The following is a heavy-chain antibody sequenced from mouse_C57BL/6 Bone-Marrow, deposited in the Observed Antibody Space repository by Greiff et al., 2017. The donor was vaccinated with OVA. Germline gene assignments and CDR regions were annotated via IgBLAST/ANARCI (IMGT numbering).Heavy chain of an antibody. CDR1: GFTFSDYY. CDR2: ISNGGGST. Sequence: VQLVESGGGLVQPGGSLKLSCAASGFTFSDYYMYWVRQTPEKRLEWVAYISNGGGSTYYPDTVKGRFTISRDNAKNTLYLQMSRLKSEDTAMYYCARQRYYAMDYWGQGTSVTVSS. J-gene: IGHJ4*01. V-gene: IGHV5-12*01. CDR3: ARQRYYAMDY.